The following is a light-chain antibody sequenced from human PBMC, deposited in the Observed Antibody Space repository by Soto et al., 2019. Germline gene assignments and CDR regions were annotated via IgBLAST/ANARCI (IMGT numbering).Light chain of an antibody. J-gene: IGKJ1*01. Sequence: EIVLTQSPGTLSLSPGEGATLSCRAGQTVATNNVAWYQQRPGQAPRLLIYGASTRSTGIADRFSGSGSGTDFTLTISRLEPEDFAMYYCQHDYNWPRTFGQGTKVDIK. CDR2: GAS. CDR3: QHDYNWPRT. CDR1: QTVATNN. V-gene: IGKV3-20*01.